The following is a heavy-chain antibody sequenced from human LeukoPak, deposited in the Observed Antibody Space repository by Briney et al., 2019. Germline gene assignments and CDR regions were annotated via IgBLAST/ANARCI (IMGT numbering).Heavy chain of an antibody. J-gene: IGHJ4*01. D-gene: IGHD3-10*01. V-gene: IGHV3-7*01. Sequence: GGSLRLSCVGSGFSFSNYWMAWVRQAPGKGPEWVANMKQDGSARHYADSVKGRFTISRDNAQNSVYLRMNSLRAEDTAVYYCARDVVGWLDYWGLGTLVTVPS. CDR3: ARDVVGWLDY. CDR1: GFSFSNYW. CDR2: MKQDGSAR.